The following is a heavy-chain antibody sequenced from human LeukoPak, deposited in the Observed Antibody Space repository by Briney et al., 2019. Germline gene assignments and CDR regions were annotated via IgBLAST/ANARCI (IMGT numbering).Heavy chain of an antibody. Sequence: PGGSLRLSCEASEFTFSSYWMSWVRQAQGKGLEWVANIKQDGSEKNYVDSVKGRFTISRDNARNSLYLQMNSLRAEDTAIYYCARDRWYRSSSGTYYYYGMDFWGQGTTVTVSS. J-gene: IGHJ6*02. V-gene: IGHV3-7*05. CDR2: IKQDGSEK. CDR1: EFTFSSYW. CDR3: ARDRWYRSSSGTYYYYGMDF. D-gene: IGHD6-6*01.